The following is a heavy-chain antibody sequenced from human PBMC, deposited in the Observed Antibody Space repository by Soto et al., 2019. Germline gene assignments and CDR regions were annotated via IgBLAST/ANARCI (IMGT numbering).Heavy chain of an antibody. CDR2: ISYDGSNK. Sequence: GGSLRLSCAASGFTFSSYAMHWVRQAPGKGLEWGAVISYDGSNKYYADSVKGRFTISRDNSKNTLYLQMNSLRAEDTAVYYCAREYYDSSGYYYYFDYWGQGTLVTVSS. CDR1: GFTFSSYA. CDR3: AREYYDSSGYYYYFDY. V-gene: IGHV3-30*04. J-gene: IGHJ4*02. D-gene: IGHD3-22*01.